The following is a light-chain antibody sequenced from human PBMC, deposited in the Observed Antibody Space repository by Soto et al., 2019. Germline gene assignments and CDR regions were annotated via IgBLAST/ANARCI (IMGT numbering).Light chain of an antibody. CDR3: CSYAGSYTL. V-gene: IGLV2-11*01. CDR2: DVT. Sequence: QSVLTQPRSVSGSPGQSVTISCTGTSSDVGGYDFVSWYQQYPGKVPKLIIYDVTQRPSGVPDRFSASKSDNTASLTISGLQAEDEADYYCCSYAGSYTLFGGGTKLTVL. CDR1: SSDVGGYDF. J-gene: IGLJ2*01.